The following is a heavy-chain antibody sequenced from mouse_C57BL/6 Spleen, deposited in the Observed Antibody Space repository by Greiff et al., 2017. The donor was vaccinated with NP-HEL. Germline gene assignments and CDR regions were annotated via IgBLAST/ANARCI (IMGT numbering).Heavy chain of an antibody. V-gene: IGHV1-15*01. D-gene: IGHD2-4*01. CDR3: TRGDYYYFDY. CDR2: IDPETGGT. Sequence: QVQLQQSGAELVRPGASVTLSCKASGYTFTDYEMHWVKQTPVHGLEWIGAIDPETGGTAYNQKFKGKAILTADKSSSTAYMELRSLTSEDSAVYYCTRGDYYYFDYWGQGTTLTVSS. CDR1: GYTFTDYE. J-gene: IGHJ2*01.